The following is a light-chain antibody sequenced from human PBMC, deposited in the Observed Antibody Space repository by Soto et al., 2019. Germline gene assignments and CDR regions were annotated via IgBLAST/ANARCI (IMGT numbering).Light chain of an antibody. CDR1: SSDVGSYDV. Sequence: QSALTQPASVSGSPGQSITISCTGTSSDVGSYDVVSWYQQHPGKAPQLIIYEVAQRPSGVSDRFSGSKSGSTASLTISGLQAEDEAHYFCWSYAGSTTFWVFGGGTKLTVL. J-gene: IGLJ3*02. CDR3: WSYAGSTTFWV. CDR2: EVA. V-gene: IGLV2-23*02.